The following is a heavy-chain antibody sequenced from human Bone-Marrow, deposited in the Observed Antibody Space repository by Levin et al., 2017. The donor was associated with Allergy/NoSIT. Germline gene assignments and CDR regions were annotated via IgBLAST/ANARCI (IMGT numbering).Heavy chain of an antibody. V-gene: IGHV3-9*01. CDR1: GFTFDDYA. CDR2: ISWNSGSI. D-gene: IGHD2-15*01. J-gene: IGHJ6*02. CDR3: AKDSVVVAATTSYYYGMDV. Sequence: SLKISCAASGFTFDDYAMHWVRQAPGKGLEWVSGISWNSGSIGYADSVKGRFTISRDNAKNSLYLQMNSLRAEDTALYYCAKDSVVVAATTSYYYGMDVWGQGTTVTVSS.